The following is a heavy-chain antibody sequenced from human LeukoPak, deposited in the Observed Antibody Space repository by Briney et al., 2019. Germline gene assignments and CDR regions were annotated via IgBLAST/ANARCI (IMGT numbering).Heavy chain of an antibody. CDR2: ISSSSSYV. V-gene: IGHV3-21*01. J-gene: IGHJ3*02. CDR3: ARVATLAFDI. Sequence: GGSLRLSCAASGFTFSSYSMNWVRQAPGKGLEWVSSISSSSSYVYYADSVKGRFTISRDNAKNSLYLQMNSLRAEDTAVYYCARVATLAFDIWGQGTMVTVSS. CDR1: GFTFSSYS.